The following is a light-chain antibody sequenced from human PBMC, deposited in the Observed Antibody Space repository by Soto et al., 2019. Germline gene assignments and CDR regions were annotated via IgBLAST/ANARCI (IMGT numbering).Light chain of an antibody. CDR1: QTVNSR. CDR2: ADS. J-gene: IGKJ1*01. V-gene: IGKV3-20*01. CDR3: QQYGSSPTT. Sequence: EIVLTQSPATLSSSPGEIATLSFRASQTVNSRLAWYQHKPGQAPRLLIYADSNRATGIPARFSGSGSGTDFTLTISRLEPEDFAVYFCQQYGSSPTTFGQGTKVDIK.